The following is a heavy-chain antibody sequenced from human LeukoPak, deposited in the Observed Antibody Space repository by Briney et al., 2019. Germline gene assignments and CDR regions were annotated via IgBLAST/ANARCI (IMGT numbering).Heavy chain of an antibody. D-gene: IGHD6-19*01. CDR3: ARGAHSSGWYRVGAFDI. V-gene: IGHV4-30-4*01. J-gene: IGHJ3*02. CDR2: IYYSGST. Sequence: PSETLSLTCTVSGGSISSGDYYWSWIRQPPGKGLEWIGYIYYSGSTYYNPSLKSRVTISVDTSKNQFSLKLSSVTAADTAVYYCARGAHSSGWYRVGAFDIWGQGTMVTVSS. CDR1: GGSISSGDYY.